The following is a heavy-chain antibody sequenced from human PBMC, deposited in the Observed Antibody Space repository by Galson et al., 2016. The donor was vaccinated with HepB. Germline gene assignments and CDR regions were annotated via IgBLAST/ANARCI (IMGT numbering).Heavy chain of an antibody. D-gene: IGHD6-19*01. V-gene: IGHV5-51*01. Sequence: QSGAEVKKPGQSLKISCEGSGYRFTDYWIGWVRQMPGKGLEWVGSIYPGDSDTRYSPSFQGPVTISVDNSISTAYLQWTSLKASDTAIYYCAREGHYSSGTNNWFDPWGQGTLVTVAS. J-gene: IGHJ5*02. CDR1: GYRFTDYW. CDR3: AREGHYSSGTNNWFDP. CDR2: IYPGDSDT.